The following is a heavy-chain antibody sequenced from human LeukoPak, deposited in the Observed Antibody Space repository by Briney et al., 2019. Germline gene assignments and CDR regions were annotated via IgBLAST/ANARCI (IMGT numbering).Heavy chain of an antibody. J-gene: IGHJ4*02. V-gene: IGHV3-21*01. Sequence: PGGSLRLSCAASGFTFSTYTMNWVRHAPGKGLEWVSSISSSSNNINYADSVKGRFTISRDNAMNSVHLQMNSLRVEETAVYYCARGYQRPDYWGQGTLITVSS. D-gene: IGHD2-2*01. CDR2: ISSSSNNI. CDR3: ARGYQRPDY. CDR1: GFTFSTYT.